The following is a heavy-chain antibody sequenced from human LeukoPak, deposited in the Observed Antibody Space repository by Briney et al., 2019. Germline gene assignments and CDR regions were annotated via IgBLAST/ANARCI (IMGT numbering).Heavy chain of an antibody. D-gene: IGHD2-8*02. J-gene: IGHJ4*02. CDR2: ITSSGTYT. Sequence: GGSLRLSCADSGFTFSNYNMNWVRQAPGKAMEWVSSITSSGTYTFYADSVRGRFTISRDNSKSTLSLQMNSLRAEDTAIYYCATYRQVLLPFESWGQGTLVTVSS. V-gene: IGHV3-21*04. CDR1: GFTFSNYN. CDR3: ATYRQVLLPFES.